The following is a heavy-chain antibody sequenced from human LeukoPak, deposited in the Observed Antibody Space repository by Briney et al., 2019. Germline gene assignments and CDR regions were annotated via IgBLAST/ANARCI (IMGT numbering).Heavy chain of an antibody. Sequence: SETLSLTCTVSGGSISSYYWSWIRQPAGKGLEWIGRIYTNGSTNYNPSLKSRVTMSVDTSKNQFSLKLSSVTAADTAVYYCARETLRIAAAGTGGYAFDIWGQGTMVTVSS. CDR2: IYTNGST. CDR3: ARETLRIAAAGTGGYAFDI. CDR1: GGSISSYY. D-gene: IGHD6-13*01. V-gene: IGHV4-4*07. J-gene: IGHJ3*02.